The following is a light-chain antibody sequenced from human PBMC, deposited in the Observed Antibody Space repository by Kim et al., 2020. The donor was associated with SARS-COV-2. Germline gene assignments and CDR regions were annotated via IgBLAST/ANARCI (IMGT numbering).Light chain of an antibody. CDR3: QQFHVLPWT. Sequence: SPGERATLSCRASQSLGNNYLAWYQQRPGQAPRLLIYGASNRATGIPDRFAGSGTGTDFTLTINRLEPEDFVVYFCQQFHVLPWTFGRGTKVDIK. CDR1: QSLGNNY. J-gene: IGKJ1*01. V-gene: IGKV3-20*01. CDR2: GAS.